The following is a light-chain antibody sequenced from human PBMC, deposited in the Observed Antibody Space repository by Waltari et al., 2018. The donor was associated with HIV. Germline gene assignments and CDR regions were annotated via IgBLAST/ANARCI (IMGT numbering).Light chain of an antibody. V-gene: IGLV6-57*03. Sequence: NFMLTQPHSVSESPGKTVTISCTRSSGSLPSNYVQWFQQRPGSAPTTILYEHYQRPSGVPDRFSGIIDKSSNSASLTISGVKTEDEADYYCQSFDTDNHWVFGGGTRLTVL. CDR2: EHY. CDR1: SGSLPSNY. CDR3: QSFDTDNHWV. J-gene: IGLJ3*02.